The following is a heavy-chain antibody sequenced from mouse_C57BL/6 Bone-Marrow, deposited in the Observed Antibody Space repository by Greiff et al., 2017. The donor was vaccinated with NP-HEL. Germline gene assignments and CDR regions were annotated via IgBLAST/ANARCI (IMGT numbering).Heavy chain of an antibody. CDR1: GYTFTSYW. Sequence: VQLQQPGAELVKPGASVKLSCKASGYTFTSYWMHWVKQRPGQGLEWIGMIHPNSGSTNYNEKFKSKATLTVDKSSSTAYMQLSSLTSDDSAVYYCARVTTFHAMDYWGRGTSVTVTS. CDR3: ARVTTFHAMDY. D-gene: IGHD2-3*01. J-gene: IGHJ4*01. CDR2: IHPNSGST. V-gene: IGHV1-64*01.